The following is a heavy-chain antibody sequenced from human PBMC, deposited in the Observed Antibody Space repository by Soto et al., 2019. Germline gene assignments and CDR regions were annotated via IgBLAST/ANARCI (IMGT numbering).Heavy chain of an antibody. V-gene: IGHV1-69*01. CDR2: FIPIFVSA. Sequence: QLHLVQSGAEVKKAGSSVKVSCKASGGTVSSYAITWVRQAPGKGLEWMGVFIPIFVSAHYAPKFQGRITITADESTSTAYMELSGLTSEDTAIYYCARDVPLAAPTRFPSKKFDYWGQGTLVTVSS. CDR3: ARDVPLAAPTRFPSKKFDY. J-gene: IGHJ4*02. D-gene: IGHD2-15*01. CDR1: GGTVSSYA.